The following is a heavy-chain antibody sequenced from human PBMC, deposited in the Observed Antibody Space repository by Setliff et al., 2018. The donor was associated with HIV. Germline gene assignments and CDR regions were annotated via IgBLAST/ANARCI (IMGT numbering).Heavy chain of an antibody. J-gene: IGHJ5*02. CDR3: ARDLDEAVKDADNYVPLDL. Sequence: SVKVSCKASGGTFSSYAISWVRQAPGQGLEWMGGIIPIFGTANYAQKFQGRVTITADESTSTAYMELRSLTSEDTAVYYCARDLDEAVKDADNYVPLDLWGQGTLVT. CDR2: IIPIFGTA. CDR1: GGTFSSYA. V-gene: IGHV1-69*13. D-gene: IGHD3-16*01.